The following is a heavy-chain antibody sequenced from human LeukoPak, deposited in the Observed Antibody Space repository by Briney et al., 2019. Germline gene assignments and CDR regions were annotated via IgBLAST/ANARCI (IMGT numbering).Heavy chain of an antibody. V-gene: IGHV2-70*11. Sequence: SGPTLVNPTQTLTLTCTFSGFSLSTSGMCVSWIRQPPGKALEWLARIDWDDDKYYSTSLKTRLTISKDTTKNQVVLAMTNMDPVDTATYYCARSPSYSSSLDYWGQGTLVTVPS. CDR3: ARSPSYSSSLDY. CDR1: GFSLSTSGMC. J-gene: IGHJ4*02. D-gene: IGHD6-13*01. CDR2: IDWDDDK.